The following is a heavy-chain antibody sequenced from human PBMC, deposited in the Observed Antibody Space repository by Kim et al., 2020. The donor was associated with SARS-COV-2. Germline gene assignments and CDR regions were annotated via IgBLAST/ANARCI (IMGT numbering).Heavy chain of an antibody. V-gene: IGHV1-69*01. J-gene: IGHJ4*02. CDR3: AREARIAAAGTYYFDY. D-gene: IGHD6-13*01. Sequence: LQGRVTITADESTSTDYMEMSSLRAEDTAVYYCAREARIAAAGTYYFDYWGQGTLVTVSS.